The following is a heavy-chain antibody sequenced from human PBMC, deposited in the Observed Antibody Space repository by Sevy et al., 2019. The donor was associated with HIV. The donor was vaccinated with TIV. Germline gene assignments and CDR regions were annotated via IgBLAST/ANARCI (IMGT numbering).Heavy chain of an antibody. V-gene: IGHV4-61*01. CDR2: IYYSGST. CDR3: ARECAEMLQYGMDV. Sequence: SETLSLTCTVSGGSVSSGSYFWSWIRQPPGKGLEWIAYIYYSGSTNYNPSLKSRVTISVDTSKNQFSLKLSAVTAADTAVYYCARECAEMLQYGMDVWGQGTTVTVSS. J-gene: IGHJ6*02. D-gene: IGHD3-16*01. CDR1: GGSVSSGSYF.